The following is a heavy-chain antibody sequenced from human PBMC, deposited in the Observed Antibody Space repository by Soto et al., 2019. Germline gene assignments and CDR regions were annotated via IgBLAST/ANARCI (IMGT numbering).Heavy chain of an antibody. Sequence: QVQLVESGGGVVQPGRSLRLCCAASGFSFSSYGMQWVRQAPGKRLEWVAVISYDGCNKYYADSVKGRFIISRDNSKNTLYLQMNSLRAEDTAVYYCAGGLYFGDSWGQGTLVTVSS. D-gene: IGHD3-16*01. CDR3: AGGLYFGDS. CDR2: ISYDGCNK. J-gene: IGHJ4*02. CDR1: GFSFSSYG. V-gene: IGHV3-30*03.